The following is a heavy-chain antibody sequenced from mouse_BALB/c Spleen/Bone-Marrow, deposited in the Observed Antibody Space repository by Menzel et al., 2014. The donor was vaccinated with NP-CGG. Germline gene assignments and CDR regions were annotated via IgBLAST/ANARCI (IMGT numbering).Heavy chain of an antibody. Sequence: EVQLVGSGGDLVKPGGSLKLSCAASGFTFSNYGMSWVRQTPDKRLEWVAIINSGGSSTYYPDSVKGRFIISRDNAKKILNVQLNSLKAEDTAIFYCAKRDNRFGERSWVGAMDYWGQGTSVTVSS. CDR3: AKRDNRFGERSWVGAMDY. CDR1: GFTFSNYG. D-gene: IGHD2-14*01. J-gene: IGHJ4*01. V-gene: IGHV5-6*01. CDR2: INSGGSST.